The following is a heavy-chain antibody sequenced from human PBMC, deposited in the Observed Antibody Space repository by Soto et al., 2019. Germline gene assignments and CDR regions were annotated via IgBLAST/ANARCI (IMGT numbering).Heavy chain of an antibody. CDR3: ARDRTRLTMVRGVFSYYGMDV. CDR1: GGSISSYY. D-gene: IGHD3-10*01. V-gene: IGHV4-59*01. CDR2: IYDSGST. Sequence: QVQLQESGPGLVKPSETLSLTCTVSGGSISSYYWSWIRQPPGKGLEWIGYIYDSGSTNYNPSLKSRVHISVDTSKTQFSLKLSSVTAADTAVYYCARDRTRLTMVRGVFSYYGMDVW. J-gene: IGHJ6*01.